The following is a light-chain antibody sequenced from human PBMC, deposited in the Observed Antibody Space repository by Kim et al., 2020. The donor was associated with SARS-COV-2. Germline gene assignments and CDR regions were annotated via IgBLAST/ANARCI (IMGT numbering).Light chain of an antibody. Sequence: SYELTLPPSVSVSPGQTARITCSGDALPKQYAYWYQQKPGQAPVLVIYKDSERPSGIPERFSGSSSGTTVTLTISGVQAEDEADYYCQSADSSGTLWVFGGGTQLTVL. V-gene: IGLV3-25*03. CDR3: QSADSSGTLWV. J-gene: IGLJ3*02. CDR2: KDS. CDR1: ALPKQY.